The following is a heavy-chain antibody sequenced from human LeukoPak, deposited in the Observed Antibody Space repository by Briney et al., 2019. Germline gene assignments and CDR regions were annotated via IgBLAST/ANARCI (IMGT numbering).Heavy chain of an antibody. CDR2: ISYDGSNK. D-gene: IGHD2-21*02. V-gene: IGHV3-30*18. Sequence: GGSLRLSCAASGFTFSSYGMHWVRQAPGKGLEWVAVISYDGSNKYYADSVKGRFTISRDNPKNTLYLQMNSLRAEDTAVYYCAKDQCGGDCYYFDYWGQGTLVTVSS. CDR3: AKDQCGGDCYYFDY. J-gene: IGHJ4*02. CDR1: GFTFSSYG.